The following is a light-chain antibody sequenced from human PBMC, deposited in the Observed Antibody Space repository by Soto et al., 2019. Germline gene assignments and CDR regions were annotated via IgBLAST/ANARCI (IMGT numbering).Light chain of an antibody. CDR2: TPS. V-gene: IGKV2-40*01. J-gene: IGKJ2*01. Sequence: DLVMTQTPLSLPVTPGEPASISCRSSQSLLDSDDGNTYLDWYLQKPGQSPQLLIYTPSYRASGVPDRFSGSGSGTDFTLKISRVEAEDVGVYYCMQRIEFPYTFGQGTKLEIK. CDR3: MQRIEFPYT. CDR1: QSLLDSDDGNTY.